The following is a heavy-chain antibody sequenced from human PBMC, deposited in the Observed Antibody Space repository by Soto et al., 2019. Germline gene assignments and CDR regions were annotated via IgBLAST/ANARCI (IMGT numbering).Heavy chain of an antibody. D-gene: IGHD6-13*01. CDR3: ARAIAAGAPDKWFDP. CDR1: GGSFSGYY. J-gene: IGHJ5*02. V-gene: IGHV4-34*01. Sequence: QVQLQQWGAGLLKPSETLSLTCAVYGGSFSGYYWSWIRQPPGKGLEWIGEINHSGSTNYNPSLKGRVIISVDTSKNRFSLKLSAVTAAYTAVYYCARAIAAGAPDKWFDPWGQGTLVTVSS. CDR2: INHSGST.